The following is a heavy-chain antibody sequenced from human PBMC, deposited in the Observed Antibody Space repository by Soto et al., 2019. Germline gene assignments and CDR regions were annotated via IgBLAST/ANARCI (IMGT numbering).Heavy chain of an antibody. Sequence: ASVKVSCKASGYTFTSYAMHWVRQAPGQRLEWMGWINAGNGNTKYSQKFQGRVTITRDTSASTAYMELSSLRSEDTAVYYCAREYDYGDEVPSYWGQGTLVTVSS. CDR3: AREYDYGDEVPSY. CDR1: GYTFTSYA. CDR2: INAGNGNT. D-gene: IGHD4-17*01. J-gene: IGHJ4*02. V-gene: IGHV1-3*01.